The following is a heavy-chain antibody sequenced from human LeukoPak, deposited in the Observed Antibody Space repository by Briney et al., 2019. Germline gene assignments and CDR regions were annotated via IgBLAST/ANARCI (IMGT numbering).Heavy chain of an antibody. Sequence: GGSLRLSCAASGFTFSSYAMSWVRQAPGKGLEWVSGITGGGGSTYYADSVKGRFTISRDNSKNTLYLQMNSLRAEDTAVYYCAKGLWAFDYWGQGTLVTVSS. CDR1: GFTFSSYA. CDR2: ITGGGGST. D-gene: IGHD3-10*01. J-gene: IGHJ4*02. CDR3: AKGLWAFDY. V-gene: IGHV3-23*01.